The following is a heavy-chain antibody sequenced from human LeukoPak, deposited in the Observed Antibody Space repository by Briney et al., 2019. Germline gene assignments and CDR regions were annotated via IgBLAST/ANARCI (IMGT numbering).Heavy chain of an antibody. D-gene: IGHD3-22*01. CDR3: ARDSYYYDSSGYSPFDY. J-gene: IGHJ4*02. V-gene: IGHV4-4*02. Sequence: SETLSLTCAVSGGSISSSNWWSWVRQPPGKGLEWIGEMYHSGSSNYNPSLKSRVTISVDTSKNQFSLKLSSVTAADTAVYYCARDSYYYDSSGYSPFDYWGQGTLVTVSS. CDR2: MYHSGSS. CDR1: GGSISSSNW.